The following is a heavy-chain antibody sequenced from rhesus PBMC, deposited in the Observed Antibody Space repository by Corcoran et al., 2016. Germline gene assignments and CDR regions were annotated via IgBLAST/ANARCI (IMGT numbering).Heavy chain of an antibody. V-gene: IGHV4-93*02. Sequence: QVQLQESGPAVVKPSETLSLTCAVSGGSISSSNWWSWIRQSPGKGLEWIGGIHGGGGSTEYNPSLKSRGTISIDTSKNQFSLKLSSVTAADTAVYYCAKYSGGWSRYYFDYWGQGVLVTVSS. CDR2: IHGGGGST. CDR3: AKYSGGWSRYYFDY. CDR1: GGSISSSNW. D-gene: IGHD6-37*01. J-gene: IGHJ4*01.